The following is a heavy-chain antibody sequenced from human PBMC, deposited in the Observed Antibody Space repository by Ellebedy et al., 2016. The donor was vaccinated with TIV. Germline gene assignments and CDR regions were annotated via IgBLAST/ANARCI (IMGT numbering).Heavy chain of an antibody. V-gene: IGHV1-69*13. CDR2: IIPIFGTA. CDR1: GGTFSSYA. J-gene: IGHJ6*02. D-gene: IGHD1/OR15-1a*01. Sequence: SVKVSCXASGGTFSSYAISWVRQAPGQGLEWMGGIIPIFGTANYAQKFQGRVTITADESTSTAYMELSSLRSEDTAVYYCAREWSAKTKTPTCMDVWGQGTTVTVSS. CDR3: AREWSAKTKTPTCMDV.